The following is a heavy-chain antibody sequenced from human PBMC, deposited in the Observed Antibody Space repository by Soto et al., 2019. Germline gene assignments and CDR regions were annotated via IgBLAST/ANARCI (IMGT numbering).Heavy chain of an antibody. V-gene: IGHV1-69*13. CDR3: ARSRSGAVAGRLDYYYGMDV. Sequence: GASVKVSCKASGGTFSSYAISWVRQAPGQGLEWMGGIIPIFGTANYAQKFQGRVTITADESTSTAYMELSSLRSEDTAVYYCARSRSGAVAGRLDYYYGMDVWGQGTTVTVSS. CDR1: GGTFSSYA. J-gene: IGHJ6*02. D-gene: IGHD6-19*01. CDR2: IIPIFGTA.